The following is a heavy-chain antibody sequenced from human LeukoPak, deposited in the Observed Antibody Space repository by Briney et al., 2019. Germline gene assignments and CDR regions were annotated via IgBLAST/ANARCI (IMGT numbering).Heavy chain of an antibody. D-gene: IGHD6-19*01. Sequence: SEPLSLTCAVYGGSFSGYYWSWIRQPPGKGLEWIGEINHSGSTNYNPSLKSRVTISVDTSKNQFSLKLSSVTAADTAVYYCARGRAGYYYYYYMDVWGKGTTVTVSS. CDR1: GGSFSGYY. CDR3: ARGRAGYYYYYYMDV. V-gene: IGHV4-34*01. J-gene: IGHJ6*03. CDR2: INHSGST.